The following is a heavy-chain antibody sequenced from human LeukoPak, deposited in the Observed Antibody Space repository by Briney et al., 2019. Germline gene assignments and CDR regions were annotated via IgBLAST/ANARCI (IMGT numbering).Heavy chain of an antibody. D-gene: IGHD6-19*01. CDR2: INHSGST. CDR1: GGSFSGYY. V-gene: IGHV4-34*01. J-gene: IGHJ4*02. CDR3: ARRGAVAVVY. Sequence: SETLSLTCAVYGGSFSGYYWSWIRQPPGKGLEWIGEINHSGSTNYNPSLKSRVTISVDTSKNQFSLKLSSVTAADTAVYYCARRGAVAVVYWGQGTQVTVSS.